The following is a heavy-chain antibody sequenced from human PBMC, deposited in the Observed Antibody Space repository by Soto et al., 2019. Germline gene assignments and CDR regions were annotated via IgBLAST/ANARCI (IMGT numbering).Heavy chain of an antibody. CDR2: IWSDGSRG. CDR3: AGEPKGGVYDMDV. Sequence: QVQLVESGGGVVQPGTSLRLSCAASRLTFSFYDMHWVRQAPGKGLEWVALIWSDGSRGFYADSVKGRFTISRDNSKNILDLQMNSLRADDTAVYYWAGEPKGGVYDMDVLGQGTTVTVSS. J-gene: IGHJ6*02. V-gene: IGHV3-33*01. D-gene: IGHD3-16*01. CDR1: RLTFSFYD.